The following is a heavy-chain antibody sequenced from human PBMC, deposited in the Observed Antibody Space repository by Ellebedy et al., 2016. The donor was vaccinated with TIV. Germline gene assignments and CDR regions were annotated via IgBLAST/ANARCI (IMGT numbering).Heavy chain of an antibody. Sequence: GGSLRLSCAASGFTFSSYSMNWVRQAPGEGLEWVSSISSDTTYTYYADSVKGRFTISRDNAKNSLYLQMNSLRAEDTAVYYCARVYRYGANSNRIDYWGRGTLVTVSS. D-gene: IGHD4-23*01. CDR3: ARVYRYGANSNRIDY. CDR2: ISSDTTYT. CDR1: GFTFSSYS. J-gene: IGHJ4*01. V-gene: IGHV3-21*06.